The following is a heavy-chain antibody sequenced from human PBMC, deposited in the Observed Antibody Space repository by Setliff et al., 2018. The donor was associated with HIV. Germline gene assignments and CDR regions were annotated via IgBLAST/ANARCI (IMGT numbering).Heavy chain of an antibody. V-gene: IGHV4-34*01. CDR2: INHDRTT. Sequence: SETLSLTCAVYGGSFSGYYWSWIRQPPGKGLEWIGEINHDRTTNHNPSLKSRVTISVDTSKRQFSLKLSSVTAADTAVYYCARGVEFDYWGQGTLVTVSS. J-gene: IGHJ4*02. CDR3: ARGVEFDY. CDR1: GGSFSGYY.